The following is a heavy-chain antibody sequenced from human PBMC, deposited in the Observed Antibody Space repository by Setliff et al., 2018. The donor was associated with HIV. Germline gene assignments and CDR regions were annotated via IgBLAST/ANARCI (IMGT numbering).Heavy chain of an antibody. V-gene: IGHV4-38-2*02. Sequence: SETLSLTCTVSGYSISSGYYWGWIRQPPGKGLEWIGSMYHSGSTYYNPSLKSRVTISLDTSKNQFSLKLSSVTVADTAVYYCASEDCGGGSCRPDNWGQGTQVTVS. J-gene: IGHJ4*02. CDR1: GYSISSGYY. D-gene: IGHD2-15*01. CDR2: MYHSGST. CDR3: ASEDCGGGSCRPDN.